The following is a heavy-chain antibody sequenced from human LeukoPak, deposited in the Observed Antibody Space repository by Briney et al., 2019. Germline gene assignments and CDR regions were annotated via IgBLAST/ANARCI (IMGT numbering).Heavy chain of an antibody. Sequence: PGGSLRLSCAASGFTFGDHAMSWVRQAPGKGLEGVGFIRGKVYGETTEYAASVQGRFTISKDDSRTIAYLQMNSLKPADTAVYYCARHSGSLDSWGQGTLVTVSS. J-gene: IGHJ4*02. V-gene: IGHV3-49*04. CDR2: IRGKVYGETT. CDR1: GFTFGDHA. D-gene: IGHD1-26*01. CDR3: ARHSGSLDS.